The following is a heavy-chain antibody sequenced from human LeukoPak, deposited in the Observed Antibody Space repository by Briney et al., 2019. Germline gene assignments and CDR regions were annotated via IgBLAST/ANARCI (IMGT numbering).Heavy chain of an antibody. CDR3: AKSQARGGISGTIMAIVDS. J-gene: IGHJ4*02. CDR2: IWTDGSNK. Sequence: PGVSLRLSCAASGFTFSSYGMHWVRQAPGKGLEWVAVIWTDGSNKYYADSVKGRFIISRDNSKNTLYLQMNSLRAEDTAVYYCAKSQARGGISGTIMAIVDSWGQGALVTVSS. D-gene: IGHD5-24*01. V-gene: IGHV3-30*02. CDR1: GFTFSSYG.